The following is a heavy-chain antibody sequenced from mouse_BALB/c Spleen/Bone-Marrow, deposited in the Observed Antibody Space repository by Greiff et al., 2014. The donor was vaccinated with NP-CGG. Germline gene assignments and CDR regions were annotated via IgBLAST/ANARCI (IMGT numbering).Heavy chain of an antibody. Sequence: EVQLVESGGDLVKPGGSLKLSCAAPGFTFSDSALSWVRQTPEKRLEWVASISTGGSTYYLDSVKCRSTIARDSARNILYLQMSRLRSEDTAMYYWSRKYYGSFAYWGQGTLVTVSA. CDR3: SRKYYGSFAY. J-gene: IGHJ3*01. CDR2: ISTGGST. V-gene: IGHV5-6-5*01. CDR1: GFTFSDSA. D-gene: IGHD1-1*01.